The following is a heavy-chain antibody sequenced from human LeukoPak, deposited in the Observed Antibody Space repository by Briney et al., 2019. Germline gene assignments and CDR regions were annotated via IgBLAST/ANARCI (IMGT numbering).Heavy chain of an antibody. CDR2: MFYSGST. CDR3: ARESIAAAGPFGF. Sequence: ETPCLTCAVSGGSISSSSYYWGCIRQPPGKGLEWIGSMFYSGSTYHNPSLKSRVTISVDTSKNQFSLRLTSVTAADTAVYFCARESIAAAGPFGFWGQGGLVSVSS. V-gene: IGHV4-39*01. D-gene: IGHD6-13*01. CDR1: GGSISSSSYY. J-gene: IGHJ4*02.